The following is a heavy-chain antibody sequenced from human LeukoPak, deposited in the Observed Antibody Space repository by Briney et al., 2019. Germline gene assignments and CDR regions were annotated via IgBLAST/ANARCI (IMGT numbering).Heavy chain of an antibody. Sequence: GASVKVSCKASGGTFSSYAISWVRQAPGQGLEWMGGIIPIFGTANYAQKFQGRVTITADKSTSTAYMELSSLRSEDTAVYYCARVRKYQLRFDSYEDYWGQGTLVTVSS. CDR3: ARVRKYQLRFDSYEDY. J-gene: IGHJ4*02. CDR1: GGTFSSYA. CDR2: IIPIFGTA. D-gene: IGHD2-2*01. V-gene: IGHV1-69*06.